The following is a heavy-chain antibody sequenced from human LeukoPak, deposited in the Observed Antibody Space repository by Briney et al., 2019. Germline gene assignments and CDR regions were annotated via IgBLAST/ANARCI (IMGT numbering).Heavy chain of an antibody. V-gene: IGHV1-18*01. CDR1: GYTFTSYG. Sequence: ASVTVSCKASGYTFTSYGISWVRQAPGQGLEWMGWIGAYNGNTNYAQKLQGRVTMTTDTSTSTAYMELRSLRSDDTAVYYCARDLRAFVATKGFDYWGQGTLVTVSS. D-gene: IGHD5-12*01. CDR3: ARDLRAFVATKGFDY. J-gene: IGHJ4*02. CDR2: IGAYNGNT.